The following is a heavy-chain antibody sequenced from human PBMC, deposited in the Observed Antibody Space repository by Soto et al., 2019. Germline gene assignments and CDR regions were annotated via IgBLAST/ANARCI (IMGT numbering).Heavy chain of an antibody. CDR1: GFTFSSYA. V-gene: IGHV3-23*01. CDR2: ISGSGGST. J-gene: IGHJ6*02. Sequence: PGGSLRLSCAASGFTFSSYAMSWVRQAPGKGLEWVSAISGSGGSTYYADSVKGRFTISRDNSKNTLYLQMNSLRAEDTAVYYCAKVSYCSSTSCYTYYHYYGMDVWGQGTTVTVSS. D-gene: IGHD2-2*02. CDR3: AKVSYCSSTSCYTYYHYYGMDV.